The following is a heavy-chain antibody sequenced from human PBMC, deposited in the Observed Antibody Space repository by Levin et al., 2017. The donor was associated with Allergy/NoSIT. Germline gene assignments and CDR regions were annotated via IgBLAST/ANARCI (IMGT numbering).Heavy chain of an antibody. CDR2: ISSRSSNI. CDR1: GFTFSNYS. Sequence: GESLKISCAASGFTFSNYSMNWVRQAPGKGLEWVSSISSRSSNIYYADSVKGRFTISRDNAKNSLYLQMNSLRAEDTAVYYCARDATAVSADYWGQGTLVTVSS. D-gene: IGHD2-15*01. J-gene: IGHJ4*02. V-gene: IGHV3-21*01. CDR3: ARDATAVSADY.